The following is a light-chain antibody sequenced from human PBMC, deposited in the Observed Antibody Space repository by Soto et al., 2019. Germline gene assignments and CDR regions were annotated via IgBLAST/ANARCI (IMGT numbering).Light chain of an antibody. CDR1: SSNIGAGYD. J-gene: IGLJ3*02. Sequence: QPVLTQPPSVSGAPGQRVTISCTGSSSNIGAGYDVHWYQQLPGTAPKLLIYGSFNRPLGVLDRFSGSKSGTSASLAITGLQAEDEADYYCQSYDISLSGSRVFGGGTKLTVL. CDR2: GSF. CDR3: QSYDISLSGSRV. V-gene: IGLV1-40*01.